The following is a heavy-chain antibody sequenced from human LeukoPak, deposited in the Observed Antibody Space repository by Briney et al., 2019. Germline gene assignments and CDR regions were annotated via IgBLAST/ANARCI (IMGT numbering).Heavy chain of an antibody. D-gene: IGHD4-17*01. CDR1: GFTFSSYA. Sequence: GGSLRLSCAASGFTFSSYAMHWVRQAPGKGLEWVAVIWYDGSNKYYAGSVKGRFTISRDNSKNTLYLQMNSLRAEDTAVYYCARLRDDAFDIWGQGTMVTVSS. J-gene: IGHJ3*02. CDR2: IWYDGSNK. V-gene: IGHV3-33*08. CDR3: ARLRDDAFDI.